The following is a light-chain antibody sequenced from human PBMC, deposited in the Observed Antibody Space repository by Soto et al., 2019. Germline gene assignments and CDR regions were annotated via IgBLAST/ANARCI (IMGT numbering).Light chain of an antibody. J-gene: IGKJ1*01. V-gene: IGKV1-5*01. CDR1: QSISSW. CDR3: QQYNRYWT. Sequence: DIQMTQSPSTLSASVGDRVTITCRASQSISSWLAWYQQKPGKAPKVLIYDASSLQGGVPSRFSGSGSGTEFTLTISSLQPDDFATYYCQQYNRYWTFGQGTKVDIK. CDR2: DAS.